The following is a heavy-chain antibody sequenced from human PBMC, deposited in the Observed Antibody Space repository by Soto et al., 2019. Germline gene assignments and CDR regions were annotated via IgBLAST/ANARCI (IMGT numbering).Heavy chain of an antibody. CDR1: GGSFSGYY. V-gene: IGHV4-34*01. Sequence: PSETLSLTCAVYGGSFSGYYWSWIRQPPGKGLEWIGEINHSGSTNYNPSLKSRVTISVDTSKNQFSLKLSSVTAADTAVYYCARVKFPIRNDVCMDVWGQGTTVTVS. CDR3: ARVKFPIRNDVCMDV. J-gene: IGHJ6*02. CDR2: INHSGST. D-gene: IGHD1-1*01.